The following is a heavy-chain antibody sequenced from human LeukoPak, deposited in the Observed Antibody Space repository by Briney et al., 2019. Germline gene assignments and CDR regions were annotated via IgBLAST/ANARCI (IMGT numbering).Heavy chain of an antibody. CDR2: IWYDGSNK. J-gene: IGHJ5*02. D-gene: IGHD4-17*01. CDR1: GFTFSSYG. V-gene: IGHV3-33*01. CDR3: ARENIKGVTTLQNINWFDP. Sequence: GRSLRLSCAASGFTFSSYGMHWVRQAPGKGLEWVAVIWYDGSNKYYADSVKGRFTISRDNSKNTLYLQMNSQRSEDTAVYYCARENIKGVTTLQNINWFDPWGQGTLVTVSS.